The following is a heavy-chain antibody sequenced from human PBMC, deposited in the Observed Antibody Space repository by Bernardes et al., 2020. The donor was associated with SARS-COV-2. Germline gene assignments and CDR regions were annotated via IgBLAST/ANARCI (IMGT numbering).Heavy chain of an antibody. D-gene: IGHD3-9*01. CDR2: FDPEDGET. Sequence: ASVKVSCKVSGYTLTELSMHWVRQAPGKGREWKGGFDPEDGETIYAQKFQGRVTMTEDTSTDTAYMELSSLRSEDTAVYYCATDQRYYDILTGRTYYYGMDVWGQGTTVTVSS. J-gene: IGHJ6*02. CDR3: ATDQRYYDILTGRTYYYGMDV. CDR1: GYTLTELS. V-gene: IGHV1-24*01.